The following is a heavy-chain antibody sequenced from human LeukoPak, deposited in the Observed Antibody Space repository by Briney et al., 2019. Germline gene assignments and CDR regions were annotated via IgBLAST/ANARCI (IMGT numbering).Heavy chain of an antibody. CDR3: AREVTSGWYLLDY. V-gene: IGHV4-59*12. CDR2: FYYSGGT. Sequence: SETLSLTCTISGGYITNNYWSWIRQPPGKGLEWIGYFYYSGGTNHNPSLKSRVTISVDTSKSQFSLKLRYVTAADTAVYYCAREVTSGWYLLDYWGQGTLVTVSP. J-gene: IGHJ4*02. D-gene: IGHD6-19*01. CDR1: GGYITNNY.